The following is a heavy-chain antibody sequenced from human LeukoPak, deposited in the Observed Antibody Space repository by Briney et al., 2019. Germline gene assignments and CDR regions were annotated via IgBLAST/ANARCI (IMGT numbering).Heavy chain of an antibody. D-gene: IGHD3-3*01. J-gene: IGHJ1*01. Sequence: SETLSLTCAVYGVSFSGYYWSWIRQPPGKGLEWIGEINHSGSINYNPSLKSRVTISVDTSKNQFSLKLSSVTAADTAVYYCARDTYYDFWSGYYPPWGQGTLVTVSS. CDR2: INHSGSI. CDR3: ARDTYYDFWSGYYPP. V-gene: IGHV4-34*01. CDR1: GVSFSGYY.